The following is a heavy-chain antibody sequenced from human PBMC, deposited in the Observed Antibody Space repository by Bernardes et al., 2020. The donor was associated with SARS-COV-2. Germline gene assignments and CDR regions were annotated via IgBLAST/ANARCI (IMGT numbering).Heavy chain of an antibody. J-gene: IGHJ5*01. CDR1: GFTFSSYS. CDR2: ISNNGGPT. D-gene: IGHD2-21*02. Sequence: GGSLRLSCAASGFTFSSYSIHWVRQAPGKGLEWVSYISNNGGPTHYADSVKGRFTISRDNAKNSLYLQMNSLRAEDTAVYYCARPPRGGDRDSWGQGTLVTVSS. V-gene: IGHV3-48*01. CDR3: ARPPRGGDRDS.